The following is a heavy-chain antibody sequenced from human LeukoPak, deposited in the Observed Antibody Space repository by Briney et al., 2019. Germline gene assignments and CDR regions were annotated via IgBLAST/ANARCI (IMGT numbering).Heavy chain of an antibody. J-gene: IGHJ5*02. CDR2: LYSGGST. D-gene: IGHD3-10*01. CDR1: GFTVSSNY. CDR3: ARNPTMVRGVPNWFDP. V-gene: IGHV3-53*01. Sequence: PGGSLRLSCAASGFTVSSNYTSWVRQAPGKGLEWVSVLYSGGSTYYADSVKGRFTISRDNSKNTLYLQMNSLRAEDTAVYYCARNPTMVRGVPNWFDPWGQGTLVTVSS.